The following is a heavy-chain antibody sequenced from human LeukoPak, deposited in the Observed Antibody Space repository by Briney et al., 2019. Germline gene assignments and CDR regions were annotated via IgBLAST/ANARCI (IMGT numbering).Heavy chain of an antibody. CDR2: MSASGTGT. D-gene: IGHD3/OR15-3a*01. J-gene: IGHJ4*02. V-gene: IGHV3-23*01. Sequence: GGSLRLSCAASGFTFSNSAMSWVRQAPGKGLEWVSTMSASGTGTYYADSVKGRFTISRDNSKNTLYLQMNSLRAEDTAVYYCAKDLPGIMIFEALDYWGQGTLVTDSS. CDR1: GFTFSNSA. CDR3: AKDLPGIMIFEALDY.